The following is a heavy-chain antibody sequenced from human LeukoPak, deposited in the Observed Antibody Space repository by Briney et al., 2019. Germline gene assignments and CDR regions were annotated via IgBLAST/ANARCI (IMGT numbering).Heavy chain of an antibody. J-gene: IGHJ4*02. CDR3: ARDIRPRVESFDY. CDR2: INPNSGGT. CDR1: GYTFTDYH. D-gene: IGHD3-3*01. V-gene: IGHV1-2*02. Sequence: ASVKVSCKASGYTFTDYHLHWVRQAPGQGLEWMGWINPNSGGTNYAQKFQGRATMTRDTSINTAYMELSRMRSDDTAVYYCARDIRPRVESFDYWGQGTLVTVSS.